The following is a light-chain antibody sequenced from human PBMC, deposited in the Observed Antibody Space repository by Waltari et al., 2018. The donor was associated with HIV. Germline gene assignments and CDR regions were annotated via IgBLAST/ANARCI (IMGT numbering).Light chain of an antibody. J-gene: IGLJ3*02. CDR1: ELGDKY. Sequence: SYEVTQPPSVAVSPGQTASITCSGYELGDKYTCWYQQKPGQSPLLVIYQDNKRPSGIPERVSGSSSGHTATLTSRGTLPLDEADYYCQAWGRSTSGVFGRGTKLTVL. V-gene: IGLV3-1*01. CDR2: QDN. CDR3: QAWGRSTSGV.